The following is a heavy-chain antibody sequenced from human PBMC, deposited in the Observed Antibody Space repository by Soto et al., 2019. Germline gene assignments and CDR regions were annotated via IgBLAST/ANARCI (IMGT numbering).Heavy chain of an antibody. Sequence: PGGSLRLSCAASGFTFSSYGMHWVRQAPGKGLEWVAVISYDGSNKYYADSVKGRFTISRDNSKNTLYLQMNSLRAEDTAVYYCAKGIGYSYGPLYWGQGTLAPVSS. CDR1: GFTFSSYG. J-gene: IGHJ4*02. D-gene: IGHD5-18*01. CDR2: ISYDGSNK. CDR3: AKGIGYSYGPLY. V-gene: IGHV3-30*18.